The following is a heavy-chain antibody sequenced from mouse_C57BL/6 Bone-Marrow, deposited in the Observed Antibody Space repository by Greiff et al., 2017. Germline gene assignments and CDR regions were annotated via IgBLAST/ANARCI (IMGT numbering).Heavy chain of an antibody. CDR1: GYTFTDYE. CDR2: IDPETGGT. Sequence: QVQLKQSGAELVRPGASVTLSCKASGYTFTDYEMHWVKQTPVHGLEWIGAIDPETGGTAYNQKFKGKAILTADKSSSTAYMELRSLTSEDSAVYYCTRRAQATFAYWGQGTLVTVSA. J-gene: IGHJ3*01. D-gene: IGHD3-2*02. V-gene: IGHV1-15*01. CDR3: TRRAQATFAY.